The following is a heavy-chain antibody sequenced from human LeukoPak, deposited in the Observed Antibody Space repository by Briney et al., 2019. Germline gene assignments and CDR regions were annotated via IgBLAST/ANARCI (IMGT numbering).Heavy chain of an antibody. D-gene: IGHD1-26*01. CDR2: IYTSGST. J-gene: IGHJ4*02. CDR1: GGSTSSGSYY. CDR3: ARDRVGAPHFDY. V-gene: IGHV4-61*02. Sequence: SETLSLTCTVSGGSTSSGSYYWSWIRQPAGTGLEWIGRIYTSGSTNYNPSLKSRVTISVDTSKNQFSLKLSSVTAADTAVYYWARDRVGAPHFDYWGQGTLVTVSS.